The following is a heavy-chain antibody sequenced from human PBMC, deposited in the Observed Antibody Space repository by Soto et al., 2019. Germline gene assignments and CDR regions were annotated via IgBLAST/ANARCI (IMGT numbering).Heavy chain of an antibody. J-gene: IGHJ4*02. CDR1: GYTFTSYG. CDR2: ISAYNGNT. CDR3: ARGLYCSSTSCYPFNFDY. D-gene: IGHD2-2*01. Sequence: ASVKVSCKASGYTFTSYGISWVRQAPGQGLEWMGWISAYNGNTNYAQKLQGRVTMTTDTSTSTAYMELRSLRSDDTAGYYCARGLYCSSTSCYPFNFDYWGQGTLVTVSS. V-gene: IGHV1-18*01.